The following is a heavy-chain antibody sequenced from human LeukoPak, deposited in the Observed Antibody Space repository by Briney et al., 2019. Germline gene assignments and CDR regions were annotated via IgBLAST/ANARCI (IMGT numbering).Heavy chain of an antibody. CDR3: ARARGSGSWEPYYYFDY. CDR1: GGSISSGGYY. J-gene: IGHJ4*02. Sequence: SETLSLTCTVSGGSISSGGYYWSWIRQHPGKGLEWIGYIYYSGSTYYNPSLKSRVTISVDTSKNQFSLKLSSVTAADTAVYYCARARGSGSWEPYYYFDYWGQGTLVTVSS. V-gene: IGHV4-31*03. D-gene: IGHD3-10*01. CDR2: IYYSGST.